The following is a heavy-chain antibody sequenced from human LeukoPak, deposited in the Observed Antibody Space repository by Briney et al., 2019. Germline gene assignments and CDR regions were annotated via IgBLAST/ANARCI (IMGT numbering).Heavy chain of an antibody. D-gene: IGHD3-3*01. J-gene: IGHJ4*02. Sequence: GGSLRLSCAASGFTFSNYGMTWVRQAPGRGLEWVPGISNGGTNTYYTDSVKGRFTISRDNSRNTLYLQMNSLRADDTARYYCAKDFVYGSRFPRPLDYWGQGTLVTVSS. V-gene: IGHV3-23*01. CDR1: GFTFSNYG. CDR2: ISNGGTNT. CDR3: AKDFVYGSRFPRPLDY.